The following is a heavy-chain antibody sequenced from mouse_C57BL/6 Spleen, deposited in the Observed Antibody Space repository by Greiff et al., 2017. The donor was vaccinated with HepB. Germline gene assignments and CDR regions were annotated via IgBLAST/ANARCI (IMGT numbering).Heavy chain of an antibody. Sequence: EVKVEESGGGLVQPGGSMKLSCVASGFTFSNSWMNWVRQSPEKGLEWVAQIRLKSDNYATHYAESVKGSFTISRDDSKSSVYLQMNNLRAEDTGIYYCTGLRASDYWGQGTSVTVSS. CDR3: TGLRASDY. CDR1: GFTFSNSW. CDR2: IRLKSDNYAT. V-gene: IGHV6-3*01. J-gene: IGHJ4*01. D-gene: IGHD3-1*01.